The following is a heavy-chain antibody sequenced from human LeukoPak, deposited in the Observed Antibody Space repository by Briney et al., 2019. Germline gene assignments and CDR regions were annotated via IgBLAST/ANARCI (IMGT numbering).Heavy chain of an antibody. CDR2: ISYDGSNK. CDR1: GFTFSSYV. V-gene: IGHV3-30*04. J-gene: IGHJ4*02. Sequence: PGGSLRLSCAASGFTFSSYVMQWVRQAPGKGLDWVAVISYDGSNKYYADSVKGRFTISRDNSKNTLYLQMNSLRAEDTAVYYCARAETWTTPSDYWGQGTLVTVSS. CDR3: ARAETWTTPSDY. D-gene: IGHD1-14*01.